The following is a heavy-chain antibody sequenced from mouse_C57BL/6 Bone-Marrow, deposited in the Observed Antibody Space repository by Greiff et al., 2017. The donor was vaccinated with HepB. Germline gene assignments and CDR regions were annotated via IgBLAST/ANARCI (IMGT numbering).Heavy chain of an antibody. CDR2: IRLKSDNYAT. CDR3: NYGSSYYWYFDV. Sequence: EVHLVESGGGLVQPGGSMKLSCVASGFTFSNYWMNWVRQSPEKGLEWVAQIRLKSDNYATHYAESVKGRFTISRDDSKSSVYLQMNNLRAEDTGIDYCNYGSSYYWYFDVWGTGTTVTVSS. J-gene: IGHJ1*03. V-gene: IGHV6-3*01. CDR1: GFTFSNYW. D-gene: IGHD1-1*01.